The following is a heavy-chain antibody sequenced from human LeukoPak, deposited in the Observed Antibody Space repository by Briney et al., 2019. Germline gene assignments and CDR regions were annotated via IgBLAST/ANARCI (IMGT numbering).Heavy chain of an antibody. CDR3: ATSAARAIEP. Sequence: PGGSLRLSCAASGFTFSSYWMSWVRQAPGKGLECVANIKQDGSEKYYVDSVRGRFTLSRDNAKNSLYLQMNSLRVEDTAVYYCATSAARAIEPWGQGTLVTVSS. D-gene: IGHD6-25*01. V-gene: IGHV3-7*01. CDR1: GFTFSSYW. J-gene: IGHJ5*02. CDR2: IKQDGSEK.